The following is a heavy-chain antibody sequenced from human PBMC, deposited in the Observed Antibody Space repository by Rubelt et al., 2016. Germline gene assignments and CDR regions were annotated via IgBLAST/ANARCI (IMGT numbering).Heavy chain of an antibody. D-gene: IGHD2-21*02. J-gene: IGHJ3*02. CDR2: GST. CDR3: AREVFCGGDCYSEDAFDI. Sequence: GSTNYNPSLKSRVTISVDTSQNQFSLTLSSVTAADTAGYYCAREVFCGGDCYSEDAFDIWGQGTMVTVSS. V-gene: IGHV4-59*01.